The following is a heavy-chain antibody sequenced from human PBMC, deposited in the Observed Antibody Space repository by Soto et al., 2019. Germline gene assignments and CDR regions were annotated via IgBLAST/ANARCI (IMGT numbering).Heavy chain of an antibody. D-gene: IGHD3-10*01. V-gene: IGHV1-18*01. CDR3: ARGVGSGSYYNQYNWFDP. Sequence: QVQLVQSGAEVKKPGASVKVSCKASGYTFTNYGISWVRQAPGQGLEWMGWISAYNGNTKYAQKFQDRVTMTTDTSTSTAYMELRSLRSDDTAVYYCARGVGSGSYYNQYNWFDPWGQGTLVTVSS. J-gene: IGHJ5*02. CDR1: GYTFTNYG. CDR2: ISAYNGNT.